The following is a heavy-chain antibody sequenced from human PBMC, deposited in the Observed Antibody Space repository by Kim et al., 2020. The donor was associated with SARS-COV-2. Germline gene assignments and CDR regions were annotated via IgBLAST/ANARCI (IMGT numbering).Heavy chain of an antibody. V-gene: IGHV3-30*18. D-gene: IGHD5-18*01. J-gene: IGHJ4*02. CDR2: ISYDGSNK. CDR3: AKDLGYSYGPHDY. Sequence: GGSLRLSCAASGFTFSSYGMHWVRQAPGKGLEWVAVISYDGSNKYYADSVKGRFTISRDNSKNTLYLQMNSLRAEDTAVYYCAKDLGYSYGPHDYWGQGTLVTVSS. CDR1: GFTFSSYG.